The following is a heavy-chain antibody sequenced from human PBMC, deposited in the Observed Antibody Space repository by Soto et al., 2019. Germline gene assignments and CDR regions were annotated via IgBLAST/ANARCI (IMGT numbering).Heavy chain of an antibody. V-gene: IGHV4-59*04. J-gene: IGHJ1*01. CDR2: IYYSGTT. CDR1: GGSITSDY. D-gene: IGHD1-7*01. Sequence: SETLSLTCTVSGGSITSDYSWWGWIRQPPGKGLEWIGYIYYSGTTYYNPSLKGRVTMSVDTSKNQFSLKLSSVTAADTAVYYCATHNWNLDPWGQGTLVTVSS. CDR3: ATHNWNLDP.